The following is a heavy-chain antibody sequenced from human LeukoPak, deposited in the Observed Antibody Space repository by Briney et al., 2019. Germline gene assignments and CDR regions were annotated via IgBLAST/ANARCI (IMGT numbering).Heavy chain of an antibody. J-gene: IGHJ2*01. CDR3: ARVYYSSSYDYWYFDL. CDR1: GYSISSGYY. D-gene: IGHD6-13*01. Sequence: PSETLSLTCTVSGYSISSGYYWGWIRQSPGKGLEWIGSIYHSGSTYYNPSLKSRVTISVDMSKNQFSLKLSSVTAADTAVYYCARVYYSSSYDYWYFDLWGRGTLVTVSS. V-gene: IGHV4-38-2*02. CDR2: IYHSGST.